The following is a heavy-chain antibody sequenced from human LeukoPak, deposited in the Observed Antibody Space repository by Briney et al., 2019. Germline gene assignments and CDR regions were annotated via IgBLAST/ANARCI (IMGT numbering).Heavy chain of an antibody. CDR2: INPNSSGT. Sequence: ASVKVSCKASGYTFTSYGISWVRQAPGQGLEWMGWINPNSSGTNYAQKFQGRVTMTEDTSTDTAYMELSSLRSEDTAVYYCARTYYYDRSGYYLDYWGQGTLVTVSS. CDR1: GYTFTSYG. V-gene: IGHV1-18*01. D-gene: IGHD3-22*01. J-gene: IGHJ4*02. CDR3: ARTYYYDRSGYYLDY.